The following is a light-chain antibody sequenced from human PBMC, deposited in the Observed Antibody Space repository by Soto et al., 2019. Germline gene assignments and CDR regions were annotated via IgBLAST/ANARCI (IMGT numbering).Light chain of an antibody. CDR2: AAS. CDR1: QDIANF. J-gene: IGKJ3*01. V-gene: IGKV1-27*01. Sequence: DIRMTQSPSSLSAFVGDTVTITCRASQDIANFLAWYQQKPGKVPKLLIYAASTLQSGVPSRFSGSGSGTEFTLTISSLQPDDFATYYCQQFDDYPFTFGPGTKVDIK. CDR3: QQFDDYPFT.